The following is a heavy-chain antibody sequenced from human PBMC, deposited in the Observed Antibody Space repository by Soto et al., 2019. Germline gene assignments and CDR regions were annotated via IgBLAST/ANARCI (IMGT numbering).Heavy chain of an antibody. CDR3: AKGNNGVVVAATLFDY. J-gene: IGHJ4*02. V-gene: IGHV3-23*01. Sequence: GGSLRLSCAASGFTFSSYAMSWVRQAPGKGLEWVSAISGSGGSTYYADSVKGRFTISRDNSKNTLYLQMNSLRAEDTAVYYCAKGNNGVVVAATLFDYWGQGTLVTVSS. CDR1: GFTFSSYA. CDR2: ISGSGGST. D-gene: IGHD2-15*01.